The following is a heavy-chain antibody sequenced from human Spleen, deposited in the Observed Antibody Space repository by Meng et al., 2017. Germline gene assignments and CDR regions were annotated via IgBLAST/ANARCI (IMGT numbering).Heavy chain of an antibody. J-gene: IGHJ6*02. D-gene: IGHD4-17*01. V-gene: IGHV3-20*04. CDR3: ARGYGDTGHGMDV. CDR1: GFPFSSYS. Sequence: GESLKISCAASGFPFSSYSMNWVRQGPGKGLEWVSGISWNSGSIGYADSVKGRFTISRDNAKNSLYLQMNSLRAEDTAVYYCARGYGDTGHGMDVWGQGTTVTVSS. CDR2: ISWNSGSI.